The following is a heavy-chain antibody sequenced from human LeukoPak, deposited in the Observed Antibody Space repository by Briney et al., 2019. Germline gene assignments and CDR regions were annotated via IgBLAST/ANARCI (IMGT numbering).Heavy chain of an antibody. CDR3: ARVLGPLYYYYMDV. Sequence: GGSLRLSCAASGFTFSSYDMTWVRQAPGRGLEWVSSIRPSGDNTYYGDSVKGRFTISRDNAKNSLYLQMNSLRAEDTAVYYCARVLGPLYYYYMDVWGKGTTVTISS. CDR1: GFTFSSYD. V-gene: IGHV3-23*01. D-gene: IGHD7-27*01. CDR2: IRPSGDNT. J-gene: IGHJ6*03.